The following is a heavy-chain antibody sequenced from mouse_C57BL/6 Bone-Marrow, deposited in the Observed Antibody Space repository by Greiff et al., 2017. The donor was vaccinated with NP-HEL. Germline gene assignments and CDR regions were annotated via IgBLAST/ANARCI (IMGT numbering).Heavy chain of an antibody. V-gene: IGHV14-3*01. CDR3: AREFYYGSSYGYFDV. J-gene: IGHJ1*03. CDR2: IDPANGNT. Sequence: EVKLQESVAELVRPGASVKLSCTASGFNIKNTYMHWVKQRPEQGLEWIGRIDPANGNTKYAPKFQGKATITADTSSNTAYLQLSSLTSEDTAIYYCAREFYYGSSYGYFDVWGTGTTVTVSS. CDR1: GFNIKNTY. D-gene: IGHD1-1*01.